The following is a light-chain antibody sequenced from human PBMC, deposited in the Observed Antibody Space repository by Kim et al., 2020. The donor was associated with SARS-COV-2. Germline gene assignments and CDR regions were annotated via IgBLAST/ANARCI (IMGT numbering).Light chain of an antibody. CDR3: QSYNRSIVV. V-gene: IGLV6-57*04. CDR2: EDD. CDR1: RGSIDDNY. J-gene: IGLJ2*01. Sequence: NFMLSQPHSVSESPGKTVTISCTRSRGSIDDNYVQWYQQRPGGVPTTVIYEDDQRPSGVPDRFSGSIDKSSNSASLTISGLKPEDEADYYCQSYNRSIVVFGEGTQLTVL.